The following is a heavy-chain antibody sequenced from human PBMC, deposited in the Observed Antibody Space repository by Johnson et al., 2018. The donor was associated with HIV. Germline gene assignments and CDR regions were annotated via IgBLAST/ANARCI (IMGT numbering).Heavy chain of an antibody. J-gene: IGHJ3*02. D-gene: IGHD1-26*01. CDR2: ISYDGSNT. Sequence: QVQLVESGGGVVQPGRSLRLSCAASGFTFSSYGMHWVRQAPGKGLEWVAVISYDGSNTYYADSVKGRFTISRDNSKNTLYLQMNSRGAEDTAVYYWTKDCGWELDGGAFDIWGQGTMVTVSS. CDR1: GFTFSSYG. V-gene: IGHV3-30*18. CDR3: TKDCGWELDGGAFDI.